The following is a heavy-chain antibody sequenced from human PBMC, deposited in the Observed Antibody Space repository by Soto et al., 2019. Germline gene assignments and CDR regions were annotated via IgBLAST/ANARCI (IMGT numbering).Heavy chain of an antibody. CDR2: ISGSGGST. D-gene: IGHD3-10*01. V-gene: IGHV3-23*01. J-gene: IGHJ4*02. Sequence: EVQLLESGGGLIQPGGSLRLSCAASGFTFSRSAMNWVRQAPGKGLVWVSSISGSGGSTFYADSVKGRFTISRDNSNNTLYLQMNSLTAEDTAVYYCAKDSHYFGSGSLDYWGQGTLVTVSS. CDR3: AKDSHYFGSGSLDY. CDR1: GFTFSRSA.